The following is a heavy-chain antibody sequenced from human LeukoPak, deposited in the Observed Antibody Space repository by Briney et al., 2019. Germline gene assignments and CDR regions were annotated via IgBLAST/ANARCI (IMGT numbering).Heavy chain of an antibody. CDR3: AKGSRPGYSYGPREYYYYMDV. V-gene: IGHV3-20*04. CDR1: GFTFDDYG. J-gene: IGHJ6*03. Sequence: GGSLRLSCAASGFTFDDYGMSWVRQAPGKGLEWVSGINWNGGSTGYADSVKGRFTISRDNAKNSLYLQMNSLRAEDTAVYYCAKGSRPGYSYGPREYYYYMDVWGKGTTVTVSS. CDR2: INWNGGST. D-gene: IGHD5-18*01.